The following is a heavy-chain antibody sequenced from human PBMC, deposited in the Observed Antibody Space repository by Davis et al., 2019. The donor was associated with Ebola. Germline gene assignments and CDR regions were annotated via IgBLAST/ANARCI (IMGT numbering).Heavy chain of an antibody. V-gene: IGHV3-9*01. CDR3: ARDRIPLDYGAPFDF. CDR1: GFTFGDSA. Sequence: SLKISCAGSGFTFGDSAMHWVRQAPGKGLEWVSGINWNSGNIVYADSVKGRFTISRDNAKNSLYLQMNSLRVEDTAIYYCARDRIPLDYGAPFDFWGQGTLVTVSS. CDR2: INWNSGNI. D-gene: IGHD4-17*01. J-gene: IGHJ4*02.